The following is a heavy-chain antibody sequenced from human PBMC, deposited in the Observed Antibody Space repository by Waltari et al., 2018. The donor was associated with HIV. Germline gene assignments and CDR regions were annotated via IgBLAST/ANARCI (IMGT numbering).Heavy chain of an antibody. CDR1: GGSISSSSYY. D-gene: IGHD3-10*01. CDR2: IYYSGST. CDR3: ARDSDYYGSGSYPEDY. J-gene: IGHJ4*02. Sequence: QLQLQESGPGLVKPSETLSLTCTVSGGSISSSSYYWGWIRQPPGKGLEWIGSIYYSGSTYYNPSLKSRVTISVDTSKNQFSLKLSSVTAADTAVYYCARDSDYYGSGSYPEDYWGQGTLVTVSS. V-gene: IGHV4-39*07.